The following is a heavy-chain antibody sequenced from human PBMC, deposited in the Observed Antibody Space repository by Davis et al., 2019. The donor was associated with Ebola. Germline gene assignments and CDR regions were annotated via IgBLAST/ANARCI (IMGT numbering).Heavy chain of an antibody. V-gene: IGHV3-74*01. J-gene: IGHJ3*01. CDR3: AREAMPGIGDDLDV. CDR1: GFTFSSYW. D-gene: IGHD1-14*01. Sequence: HTGGSLRLSCAASGFTFSSYWMHWVRQAPGKGLVWVSRINIDGSSTTYADSVKGRFTIARDSVRNSLYLQMNSLRREDTALYYCAREAMPGIGDDLDVWGRGTLVTVSS. CDR2: INIDGSST.